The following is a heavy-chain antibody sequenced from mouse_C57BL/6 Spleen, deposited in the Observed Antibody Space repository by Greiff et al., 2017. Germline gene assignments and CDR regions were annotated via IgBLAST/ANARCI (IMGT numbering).Heavy chain of an antibody. D-gene: IGHD2-5*01. CDR2: INYDGSST. V-gene: IGHV5-16*01. J-gene: IGHJ3*01. Sequence: DVMLVESEGGLVQPGSSMKLSCTASGFTFSDYYMAWVRQVPEKGLEWVANINYDGSSTYYLHSLKSRFIISRDNAKTILYLQMRSLKSEDTATYYCGRGGKAYSNFPWFAYWGKGTLVTVSA. CDR1: GFTFSDYY. CDR3: GRGGKAYSNFPWFAY.